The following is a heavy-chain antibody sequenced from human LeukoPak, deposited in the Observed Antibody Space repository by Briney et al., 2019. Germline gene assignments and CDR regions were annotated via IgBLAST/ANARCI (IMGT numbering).Heavy chain of an antibody. D-gene: IGHD2-8*01. J-gene: IGHJ4*02. CDR3: ARDSGRNCTNGVCSTYYFDY. CDR2: ISSYNGNT. CDR1: VYTFTSYG. Sequence: GASVKVSCKASVYTFTSYGISWVRQAPGQGGEWMGCISSYNGNTNYAQKFQGRVAMTTDTSTSTAYMELRSLRSDDTAVYYCARDSGRNCTNGVCSTYYFDYWGQETLVTVSS. V-gene: IGHV1-18*01.